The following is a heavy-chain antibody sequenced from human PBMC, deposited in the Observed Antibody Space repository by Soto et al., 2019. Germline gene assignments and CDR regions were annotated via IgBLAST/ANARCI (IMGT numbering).Heavy chain of an antibody. J-gene: IGHJ6*02. Sequence: PGESLKISCQGSGYSLASYWIGWVRQMPGKDLEWMGTIYPGDSDTRYSPSFQGQVTISADKSLRTAYLQWTSLKASDTALYYCARTRSFTLGFYYDGMDVWGQGTTVTVSS. CDR1: GYSLASYW. CDR2: IYPGDSDT. V-gene: IGHV5-51*01. D-gene: IGHD6-6*01. CDR3: ARTRSFTLGFYYDGMDV.